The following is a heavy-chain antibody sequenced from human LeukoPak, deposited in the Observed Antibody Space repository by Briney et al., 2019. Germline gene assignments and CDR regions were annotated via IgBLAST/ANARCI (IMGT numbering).Heavy chain of an antibody. D-gene: IGHD2-8*02. J-gene: IGHJ4*02. V-gene: IGHV3-21*01. CDR2: ISSSSSYI. CDR3: ARGPPYIGGSHCTGGVCPDLYFDY. Sequence: GGSLRLSCAASGFTFSSYSMNWVRQAPGKGLEWVSSISSSSSYIYYADSVKGRFTISRDNAKNSLYLQMNSLRAEDTAVYYCARGPPYIGGSHCTGGVCPDLYFDYWGQGTLVTVSS. CDR1: GFTFSSYS.